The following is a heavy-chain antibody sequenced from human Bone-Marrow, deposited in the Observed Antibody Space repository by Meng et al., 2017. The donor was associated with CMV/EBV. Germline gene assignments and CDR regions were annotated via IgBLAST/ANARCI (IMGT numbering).Heavy chain of an antibody. CDR2: IYSGGST. D-gene: IGHD1-14*01. CDR3: ARRDSPAPEDAFDI. V-gene: IGHV3-66*02. Sequence: GGSLRLSCAASGFTVSSNYMSWVRQAPGKRLEWVSVIYSGGSTYYADSVKGRFTISRDNSKNTLYLQMNSLRAEDTAVYYCARRDSPAPEDAFDIWGQGTMVTVSS. CDR1: GFTVSSNY. J-gene: IGHJ3*02.